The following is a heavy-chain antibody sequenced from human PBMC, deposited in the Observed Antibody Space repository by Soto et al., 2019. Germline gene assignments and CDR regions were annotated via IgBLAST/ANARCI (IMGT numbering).Heavy chain of an antibody. Sequence: QVQLQESGPGLVKPSETLSLTCAVSGGSISTSNWWSWVRQPPEKGLDWIGEIYHTGTTNYNPSFKSRVTISVDTSKNPLSLPLSSVTAADTAVYYCARGIRTWGEYVHNSFDPWGQGTLVTASS. CDR3: ARGIRTWGEYVHNSFDP. CDR2: IYHTGTT. CDR1: GGSISTSNW. D-gene: IGHD3-16*01. J-gene: IGHJ5*02. V-gene: IGHV4-4*02.